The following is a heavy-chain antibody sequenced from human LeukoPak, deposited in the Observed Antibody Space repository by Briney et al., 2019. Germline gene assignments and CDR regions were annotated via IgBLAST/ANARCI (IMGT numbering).Heavy chain of an antibody. D-gene: IGHD1-7*01. CDR2: MYHSGST. J-gene: IGHJ5*02. Sequence: SETLSLTCTVSGGSISSSSYYWGWIRQPPGQGLEWIASMYHSGSTYYNPSLKNRVTISVDTSRNQFSLKVTSMTAADTAVYYCARDRGAQNWNYYANWFDPWGQGTLVTVSS. V-gene: IGHV4-39*07. CDR3: ARDRGAQNWNYYANWFDP. CDR1: GGSISSSSYY.